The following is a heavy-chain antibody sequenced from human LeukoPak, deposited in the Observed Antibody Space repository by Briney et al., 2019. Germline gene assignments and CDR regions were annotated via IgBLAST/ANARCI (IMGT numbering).Heavy chain of an antibody. Sequence: PSETLSLTCTVSGGSISSYYWSWIRQPPGKGLEWIGHIYYSGSTNYNPSLKSRVTMSVDTSKNQFSLKLSSVTAADTAVYYCARDQGSEYFQHWGQGTLVTVSS. V-gene: IGHV4-59*12. J-gene: IGHJ1*01. CDR2: IYYSGST. CDR3: ARDQGSEYFQH. CDR1: GGSISSYY. D-gene: IGHD3-10*01.